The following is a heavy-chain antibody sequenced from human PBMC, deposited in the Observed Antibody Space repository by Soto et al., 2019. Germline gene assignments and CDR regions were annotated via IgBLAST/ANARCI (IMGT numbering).Heavy chain of an antibody. CDR3: ARDKPNYGYSSGRYPSSGPGEWYYGMDV. CDR1: GYTFTSYY. V-gene: IGHV1-46*01. CDR2: INPSGGST. Sequence: ASVKVSCKASGYTFTSYYMHWVRQAPGQGLEWMGIINPSGGSTSYAQKFQGRVTMTRDTSTSTVYMELSSLRSEDTAVYYCARDKPNYGYSSGRYPSSGPGEWYYGMDVWGQGTTVTVSS. J-gene: IGHJ6*02. D-gene: IGHD6-19*01.